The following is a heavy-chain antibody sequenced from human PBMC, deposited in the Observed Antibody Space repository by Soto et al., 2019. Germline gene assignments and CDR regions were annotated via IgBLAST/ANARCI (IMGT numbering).Heavy chain of an antibody. D-gene: IGHD2-15*01. J-gene: IGHJ1*01. Sequence: SETLSLTCTVSGGSISTSVYYWGWIRQPPGKGLECIGSVHYSGSTDYNPSLKSRVTISVDTSKNQFSLKLSSVTAADTAVYYCATLARYCSGGSCDYSRYFQHWGQGTLVTVSS. CDR3: ATLARYCSGGSCDYSRYFQH. CDR2: VHYSGST. V-gene: IGHV4-39*01. CDR1: GGSISTSVYY.